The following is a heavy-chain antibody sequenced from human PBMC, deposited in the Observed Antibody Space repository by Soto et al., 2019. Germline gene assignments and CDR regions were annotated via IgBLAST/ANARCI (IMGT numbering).Heavy chain of an antibody. CDR3: ARSKAWELLPYYYYGMDV. CDR2: IYHSGST. D-gene: IGHD1-26*01. Sequence: SLTCAVSGGSISSSNWWSWVRQPPGKGLEWIGEIYHSGSTNYNPSLKSRVTISVDKSKNQFSLKLSSVTAADTAVYYCARSKAWELLPYYYYGMDVWGQGTTVTVSS. V-gene: IGHV4-4*02. CDR1: GGSISSSNW. J-gene: IGHJ6*02.